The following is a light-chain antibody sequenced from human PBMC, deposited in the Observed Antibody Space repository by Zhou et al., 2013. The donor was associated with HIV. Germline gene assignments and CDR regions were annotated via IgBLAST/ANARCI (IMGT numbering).Light chain of an antibody. CDR1: QDISNS. CDR2: AAS. V-gene: IGKV1-16*01. CDR3: QQYKIYPLT. Sequence: DIQMTQSPSSLSASVADRVTITCRASQDISNSLAWFQQKPGKAPVSLIYAASRLQSGVPSRFSGSGSGTDFSLTISSLQPEDFATYYCQQYKIYPLTFGGGTKVEIK. J-gene: IGKJ4*01.